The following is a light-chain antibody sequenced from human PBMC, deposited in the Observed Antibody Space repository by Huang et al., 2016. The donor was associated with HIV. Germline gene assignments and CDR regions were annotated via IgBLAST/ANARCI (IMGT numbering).Light chain of an antibody. CDR1: QDISHF. J-gene: IGKJ2*01. V-gene: IGKV1-33*01. Sequence: DIQMTQSPSSLSASVGDRVTITCRASQDISHFLNCYQQKPGKAPKLLYYDASNLQTGVPSRFGGGGAETDFIFTISSLQPEDIATYYCQQYDNPLTFGQGTKVEIK. CDR3: QQYDNPLT. CDR2: DAS.